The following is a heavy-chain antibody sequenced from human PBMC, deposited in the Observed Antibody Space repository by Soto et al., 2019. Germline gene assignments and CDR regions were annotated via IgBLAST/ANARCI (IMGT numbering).Heavy chain of an antibody. Sequence: SETVSLTCSVSGAALNSGNYYWSWIRQVPGKGLEWIGHIYVTGAVDYNPSLRDRITISQDTSERQFSLNLRLVTAADTAVYYCASLRIATNNYKWLDPWGQGTLVTVSS. V-gene: IGHV4-31*03. CDR2: IYVTGAV. CDR1: GAALNSGNYY. CDR3: ASLRIATNNYKWLDP. D-gene: IGHD2-21*01. J-gene: IGHJ5*02.